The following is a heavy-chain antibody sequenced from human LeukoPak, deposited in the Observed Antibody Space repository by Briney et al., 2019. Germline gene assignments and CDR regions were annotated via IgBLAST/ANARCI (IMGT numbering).Heavy chain of an antibody. CDR1: GYTFTDYA. D-gene: IGHD3-22*01. CDR3: AREDFHFDSSGYYSAPYFDY. CDR2: INTNTGNP. J-gene: IGHJ4*02. V-gene: IGHV7-4-1*02. Sequence: ASEKVSFKASGYTFTDYAINWVRPAPGQGLEWMGWINTNTGNPTYAQGFTGRFVFSLDTSVSTAYLQISSLKAEDTAVYYCAREDFHFDSSGYYSAPYFDYWGQGSLVTVSS.